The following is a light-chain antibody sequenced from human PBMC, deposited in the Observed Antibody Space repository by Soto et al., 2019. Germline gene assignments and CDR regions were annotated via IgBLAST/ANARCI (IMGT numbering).Light chain of an antibody. CDR2: GAD. J-gene: IGKJ2*01. CDR1: QSVRNSY. V-gene: IGKV3-20*01. Sequence: EIVLTQFPDTLSLSPGERATLSCRASQSVRNSYLAWYQQRPGQAPRLLIYGADSRATGIPDRFSGSGSDIDFTLTISRLEPEDFAVYYCQQYGSSPRYTFGQGTKLEI. CDR3: QQYGSSPRYT.